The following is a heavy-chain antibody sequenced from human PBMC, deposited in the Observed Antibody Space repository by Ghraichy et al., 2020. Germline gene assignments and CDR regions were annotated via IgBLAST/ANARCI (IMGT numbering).Heavy chain of an antibody. CDR1: GFTFSSYA. D-gene: IGHD6-13*01. CDR2: ISGGGGGA. J-gene: IGHJ4*02. Sequence: GALNISCAASGFTFSSYAMSWVRQAPGKGLEWVSGISGGGGGAFYADSVKGRCTISRDNSKNTLFLQMNSLRAEDTAVYYCAKAIAAAGKYYFDYWGQGILVTVSS. CDR3: AKAIAAAGKYYFDY. V-gene: IGHV3-23*01.